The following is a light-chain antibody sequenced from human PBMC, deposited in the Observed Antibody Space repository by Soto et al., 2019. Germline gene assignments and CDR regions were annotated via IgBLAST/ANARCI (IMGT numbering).Light chain of an antibody. Sequence: QSVLTQPPSVSGAPGQRVTISCTGSSSNIGAGYDVHWYQQLPGTAPKLLIYGNNNRPARVPDRFSGSKSGTSASLAITGLQAEDEADYYCQSYDSSLSGWVFGGGTKLTGL. CDR2: GNN. J-gene: IGLJ3*02. CDR1: SSNIGAGYD. CDR3: QSYDSSLSGWV. V-gene: IGLV1-40*01.